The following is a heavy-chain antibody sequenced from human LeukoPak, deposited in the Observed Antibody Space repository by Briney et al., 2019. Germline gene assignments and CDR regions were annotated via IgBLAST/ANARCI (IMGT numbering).Heavy chain of an antibody. CDR1: GYTFTSYY. CDR2: INPSGGST. Sequence: ASVKVSRKASGYTFTSYYMHWVRQAPGQGLEWMGIINPSGGSTSYAQKFQGRVTMTRDMSTSTVYMELSSLRSEDTAVYYCARGGLRGIAAAGRNWFDPWGQGTLVTVSS. J-gene: IGHJ5*02. V-gene: IGHV1-46*01. D-gene: IGHD6-13*01. CDR3: ARGGLRGIAAAGRNWFDP.